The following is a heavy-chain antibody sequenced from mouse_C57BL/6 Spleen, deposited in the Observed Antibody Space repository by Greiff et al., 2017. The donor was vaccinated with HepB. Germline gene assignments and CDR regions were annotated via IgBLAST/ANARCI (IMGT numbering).Heavy chain of an antibody. D-gene: IGHD1-1*01. Sequence: DVKLQESGPGLVTPSQSLSLTCSVTGYSITSGYYWNWIRQFPGNKLEWMGYISYDGSNNYNPSLKNRISITRDTSKNQFFLKLNSVTTEDTATYYCARGTTVVTCDYWGQGTTLTVAS. CDR3: ARGTTVVTCDY. J-gene: IGHJ2*01. CDR2: ISYDGSN. V-gene: IGHV3-6*01. CDR1: GYSITSGYY.